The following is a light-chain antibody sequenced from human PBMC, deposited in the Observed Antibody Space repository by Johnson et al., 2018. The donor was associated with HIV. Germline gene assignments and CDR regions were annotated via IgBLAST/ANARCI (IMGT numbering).Light chain of an antibody. Sequence: HSVLTQPPSVSAAPGQKVTISCSGSSSNVGNNYVSWYQQLPGAAPKLLIYETNKRPSGIPDRFSGSKSGTSATLGITGLQTGDEADYYCGTWDSGLGALYVFGTGTKVTVL. CDR3: GTWDSGLGALYV. J-gene: IGLJ1*01. CDR1: SSNVGNNY. CDR2: ETN. V-gene: IGLV1-51*02.